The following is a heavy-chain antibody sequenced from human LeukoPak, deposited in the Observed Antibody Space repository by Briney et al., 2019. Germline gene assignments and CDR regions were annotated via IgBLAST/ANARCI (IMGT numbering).Heavy chain of an antibody. J-gene: IGHJ3*02. CDR1: GFTFSSYA. CDR2: IKSSTYGGAI. CDR3: KTDIESLGLTLDAFDI. D-gene: IGHD4-23*01. Sequence: GGSLRLSCAASGFTFSSYAMSWVRQAPGKGLEWVTRIKSSTYGGAIDNAAPVNGRFIISRDDSKNTLYLQMNSLKPEDTAVYYCKTDIESLGLTLDAFDIWGQGTMVTVSS. V-gene: IGHV3-15*01.